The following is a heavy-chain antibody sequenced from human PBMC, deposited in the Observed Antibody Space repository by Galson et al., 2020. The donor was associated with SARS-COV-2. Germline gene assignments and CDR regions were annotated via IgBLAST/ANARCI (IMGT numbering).Heavy chain of an antibody. J-gene: IGHJ6*02. CDR1: GFTFSSYD. D-gene: IGHD3-10*01. CDR3: ARGVTMVRGVIPQYYYYGMDV. Sequence: GGSLRLSCAASGFTFSSYDMHWVRQATGKGLEWVSAIGTAGDTYYPGSVKGRFTISRENAKNSLYLQMNSLRAGDTAVYYCARGVTMVRGVIPQYYYYGMDVWGQGTTVTVSS. V-gene: IGHV3-13*01. CDR2: IGTAGDT.